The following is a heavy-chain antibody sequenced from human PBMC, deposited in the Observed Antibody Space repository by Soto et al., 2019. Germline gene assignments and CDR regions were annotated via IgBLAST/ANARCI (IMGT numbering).Heavy chain of an antibody. CDR1: GFTFSSYA. D-gene: IGHD3-22*01. V-gene: IGHV3-23*01. J-gene: IGHJ4*02. Sequence: GGSLRLSXAASGFTFSSYAMSWVRQAPGKGLEWVSAISGSGGSTYYADSVKGRFTISRDNSKNTLYLQMNSLRAEDTAVYYCAKGGAPNYYDSSGYLPFDYWGQGTLVTVSS. CDR2: ISGSGGST. CDR3: AKGGAPNYYDSSGYLPFDY.